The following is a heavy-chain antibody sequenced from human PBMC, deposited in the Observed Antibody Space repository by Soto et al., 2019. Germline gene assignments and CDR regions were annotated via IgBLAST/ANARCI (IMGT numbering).Heavy chain of an antibody. CDR1: GFTFSSYG. V-gene: IGHV3-30*18. CDR2: ISYDGSNK. J-gene: IGHJ4*02. Sequence: GGSLRLSCAASGFTFSSYGMHWVRQAPGKGLEWVAVISYDGSNKYYADSVKGRFTISRDNSKNTLYLQMNSLRAEDTAVYYCAKDMYSSSSCIDYWGQGTLVTVSS. D-gene: IGHD6-6*01. CDR3: AKDMYSSSSCIDY.